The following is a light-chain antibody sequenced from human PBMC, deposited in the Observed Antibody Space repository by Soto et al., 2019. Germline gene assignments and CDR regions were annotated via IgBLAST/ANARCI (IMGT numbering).Light chain of an antibody. Sequence: EIVMTQSPLSLPVTPGEPASISCRSSQSLLHSDGFTHLDWILQKPGQPPQLLIYLGSNRASGVPDRFSGGGSGTDFTLKISRVEAEDVGVYYCMQALQTPLTFGGGTPVEI. CDR3: MQALQTPLT. CDR2: LGS. J-gene: IGKJ4*01. V-gene: IGKV2-28*01. CDR1: QSLLHSDGFTH.